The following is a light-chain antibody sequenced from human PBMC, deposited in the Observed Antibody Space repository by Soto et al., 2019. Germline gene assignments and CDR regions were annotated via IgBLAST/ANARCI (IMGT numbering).Light chain of an antibody. V-gene: IGLV1-40*01. CDR2: ANS. CDR3: HSYVSSLSGFDV. J-gene: IGLJ1*01. CDR1: RSNIGAGYD. Sequence: QSVVTQPPSVSGAPGQRVTISCTGSRSNIGAGYDVHWYQQLPGRAPKLLIYANSNRPSGVPDRFSGSRSGTSASLAITGRQAEDEADYSCHSYVSSLSGFDVFGTGTKLTVL.